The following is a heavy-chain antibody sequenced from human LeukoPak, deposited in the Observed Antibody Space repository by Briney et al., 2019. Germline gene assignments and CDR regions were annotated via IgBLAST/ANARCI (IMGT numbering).Heavy chain of an antibody. J-gene: IGHJ6*02. Sequence: ASVKVSCKVSGYTFTSYGISWVRQAPGQGLEWMGWISAYNGNTNYAQKLQGRVTMTTDTSTSTAYMELRSLRSDDTAVYYCARDSIGGSSGWLTPNYYYYGMDVWGQGTTVTVSS. D-gene: IGHD6-19*01. CDR2: ISAYNGNT. V-gene: IGHV1-18*01. CDR1: GYTFTSYG. CDR3: ARDSIGGSSGWLTPNYYYYGMDV.